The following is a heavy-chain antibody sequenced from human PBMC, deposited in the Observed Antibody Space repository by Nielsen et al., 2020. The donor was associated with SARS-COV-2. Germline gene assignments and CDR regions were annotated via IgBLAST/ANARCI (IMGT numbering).Heavy chain of an antibody. Sequence: GGSLRLSCAASGFDFGGYGMHWVRQAPGKGLEWVAFMSHDANNKYYADSVKGRFTISRDNSKNTLYLQMNSLRAEDTAVYYCARDQVGSSAGYFDYWGQGTLVTVSS. CDR2: MSHDANNK. CDR3: ARDQVGSSAGYFDY. CDR1: GFDFGGYG. D-gene: IGHD6-6*01. J-gene: IGHJ4*02. V-gene: IGHV3-30*03.